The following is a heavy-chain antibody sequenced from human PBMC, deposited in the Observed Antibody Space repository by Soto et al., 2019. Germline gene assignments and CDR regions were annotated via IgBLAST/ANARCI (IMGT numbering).Heavy chain of an antibody. V-gene: IGHV4-38-2*01. CDR1: GYSISSGYY. CDR3: ASRDPGTSVDY. D-gene: IGHD1-7*01. Sequence: PSETLSLTCAVSGYSISSGYYWGWIRQPPGKGLEWIGSIYHSGSTNYNPSHKSRVTISLDKSENQFSLKVTSLTAADTAVYYCASRDPGTSVDYWGQGTLVTVSS. J-gene: IGHJ4*02. CDR2: IYHSGST.